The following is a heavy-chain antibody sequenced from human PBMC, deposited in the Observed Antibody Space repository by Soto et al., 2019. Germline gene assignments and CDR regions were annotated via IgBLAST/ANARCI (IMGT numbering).Heavy chain of an antibody. V-gene: IGHV3-53*01. CDR3: SRDKSAADMPFAY. J-gene: IGHJ4*02. D-gene: IGHD2-2*01. CDR1: GFTVSSNY. CDR2: IHTGGST. Sequence: EVQLVESGGGLIQPGGSLRLSCAASGFTVSSNYMSWVRQAPGEGLEWVSIIHTGGSTYYADSVRGRFTISRDNSKNTLYLQMNSLRAEDTAVYYCSRDKSAADMPFAYWGQGTLVTVSS.